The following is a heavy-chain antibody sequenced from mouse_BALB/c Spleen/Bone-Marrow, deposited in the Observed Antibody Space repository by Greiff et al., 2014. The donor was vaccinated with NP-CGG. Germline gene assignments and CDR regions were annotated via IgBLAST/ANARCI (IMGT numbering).Heavy chain of an antibody. Sequence: QVQLQQSGTELVKPGASVKLSCKTSGYTFTSYWIQWVKQRPGQGLGWIGEIFPGTGTTYYNEKFKGKATLTIDTSSSTAYMQLSSLTSEDSAVYFCARIANVNDGGSYWYFDVWGAGTTVTVSS. CDR2: IFPGTGTT. D-gene: IGHD1-1*01. J-gene: IGHJ1*01. V-gene: IGHV1S132*01. CDR1: GYTFTSYW. CDR3: ARIANVNDGGSYWYFDV.